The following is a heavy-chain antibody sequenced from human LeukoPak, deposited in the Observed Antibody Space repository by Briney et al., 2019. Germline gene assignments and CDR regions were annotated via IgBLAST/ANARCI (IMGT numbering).Heavy chain of an antibody. V-gene: IGHV5-51*01. CDR1: GYSFTSYW. CDR3: ARLGDYGDNSFSQDI. Sequence: GESLKISCKGSGYSFTSYWIGWVRQMPGKGLEWMGIIYPGDSDTRYSPSFQGQVTISADKSISTAYLQWSSLKASDTAMYYCARLGDYGDNSFSQDIWGQGTMVTVSS. J-gene: IGHJ3*02. D-gene: IGHD4-17*01. CDR2: IYPGDSDT.